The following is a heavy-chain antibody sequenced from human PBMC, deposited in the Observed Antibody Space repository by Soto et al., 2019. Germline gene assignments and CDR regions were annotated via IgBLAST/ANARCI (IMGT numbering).Heavy chain of an antibody. Sequence: QVQLVQSGAEVKKPGASVKVSCKASGYTFTSYGISWVRQAPGQGLEWMGWISAYNGNTNYAQKLQGRVTMTTDTSTSTAYMELRSRRSDDTAVYYCARGHLGYCSGGSCSRNWFDPWGQGTLVTVSS. CDR2: ISAYNGNT. J-gene: IGHJ5*02. CDR1: GYTFTSYG. D-gene: IGHD2-15*01. CDR3: ARGHLGYCSGGSCSRNWFDP. V-gene: IGHV1-18*01.